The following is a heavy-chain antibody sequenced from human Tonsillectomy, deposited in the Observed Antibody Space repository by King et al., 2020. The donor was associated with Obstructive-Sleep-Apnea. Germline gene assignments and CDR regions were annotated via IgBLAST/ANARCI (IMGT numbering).Heavy chain of an antibody. CDR1: GYSISSVYY. CDR2: FYHSGST. J-gene: IGHJ4*02. V-gene: IGHV4-38-2*02. D-gene: IGHD3-22*01. Sequence: VQLQESGPGLVKPSETLSLTCTVSGYSISSVYYWGWIRQPPGKGLEGIGSFYHSGSTFYNPSLKIRVTISVDTSTNQFSLKLSSVTAADTAVYYCARDYYYDSSGYYVDYWGQGTLVTVSS. CDR3: ARDYYYDSSGYYVDY.